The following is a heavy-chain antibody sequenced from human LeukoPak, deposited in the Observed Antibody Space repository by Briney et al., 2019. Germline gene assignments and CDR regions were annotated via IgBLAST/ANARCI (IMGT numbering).Heavy chain of an antibody. D-gene: IGHD3-22*01. Sequence: SETLSLTCTVSGGSISSYYWSWIRQSPGKGLEWIGYIYYNGDTNFNPSLKSRVTMSVATSKNQFSLRLSSMTAADTAVYYCATMVAYYGGNGYSLRFGSWGHRTLVTV. CDR2: IYYNGDT. V-gene: IGHV4-59*03. J-gene: IGHJ5*01. CDR3: ATMVAYYGGNGYSLRFGS. CDR1: GGSISSYY.